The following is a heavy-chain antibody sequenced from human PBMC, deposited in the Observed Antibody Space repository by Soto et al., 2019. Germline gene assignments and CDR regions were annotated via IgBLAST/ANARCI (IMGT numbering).Heavy chain of an antibody. Sequence: SETLSLSCSVSGRSMSSNYWSWTRQSPDKGLEWLGYVFYGGTDYNPSLEGRVSMSVETSKSQFSLKLSSVTAADTAVYYCARIRFLEWYYFDYWGQGTLVTVSS. CDR1: GRSMSSNY. CDR2: VFYGGT. V-gene: IGHV4-59*01. J-gene: IGHJ4*02. D-gene: IGHD3-3*01. CDR3: ARIRFLEWYYFDY.